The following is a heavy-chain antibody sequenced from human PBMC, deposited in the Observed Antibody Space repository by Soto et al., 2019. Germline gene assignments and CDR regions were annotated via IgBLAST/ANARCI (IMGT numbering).Heavy chain of an antibody. V-gene: IGHV4-28*01. CDR3: ARTAPLYCSGGSCYANWFDP. Sequence: QVQLQESGPGLVKPSATLSLTCAVSGYSISSSNWWGWIRQPPGKGLEWIGYIYYSASTDYNPSLKSRVTMSVDTSKNQSSLKLSSVTAVDTAVYYCARTAPLYCSGGSCYANWFDPLGQGTLVTVSS. CDR1: GYSISSSNW. J-gene: IGHJ5*02. CDR2: IYYSAST. D-gene: IGHD2-15*01.